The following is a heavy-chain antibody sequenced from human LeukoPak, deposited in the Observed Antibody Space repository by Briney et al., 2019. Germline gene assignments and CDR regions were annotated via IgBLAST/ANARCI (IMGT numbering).Heavy chain of an antibody. CDR2: IKEDGSEK. D-gene: IGHD6-13*01. J-gene: IGHJ4*02. V-gene: IGHV3-7*01. CDR3: ARIRWYGSSWYFDY. CDR1: GLSFSSYW. Sequence: GGSLRLSCAASGLSFSSYWMSWVRQAPGKGLEWVANIKEDGSEKYSVDSVKGRFTISRDNAKNSLYLQMNSLRAEGTNTAVYYCARIRWYGSSWYFDYWGQGTLVTVSS.